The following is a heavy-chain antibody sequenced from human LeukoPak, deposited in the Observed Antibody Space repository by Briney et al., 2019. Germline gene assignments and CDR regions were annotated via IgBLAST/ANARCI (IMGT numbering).Heavy chain of an antibody. D-gene: IGHD5-12*01. CDR1: AGSISSSSHH. J-gene: IGHJ4*02. Sequence: SETLSLTCTVSAGSISSSSHHWGWIRQSPGKGLEWIGSIYYGRTTYYNPSLNSRVTISVVTSKNQFSLQLNSVTAADTTVYYCVRHDGRGGATMGALDSWGQGSLVTVSS. CDR3: VRHDGRGGATMGALDS. V-gene: IGHV4-39*01. CDR2: IYYGRTT.